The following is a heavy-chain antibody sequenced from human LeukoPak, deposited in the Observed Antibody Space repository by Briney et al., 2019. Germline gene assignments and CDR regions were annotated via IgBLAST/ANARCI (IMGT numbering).Heavy chain of an antibody. CDR2: ISGSGGST. D-gene: IGHD6-19*01. Sequence: GGSLRLSCAASGFTFSSDAMSWVRQPPGKGLEWVSAISGSGGSTYYADSVKGRFTISRDNSKNTLYLQMNSLRAEDTAVYYCAKDLAAVADPFDYWGQGTLVTVSS. CDR3: AKDLAAVADPFDY. J-gene: IGHJ4*02. V-gene: IGHV3-23*01. CDR1: GFTFSSDA.